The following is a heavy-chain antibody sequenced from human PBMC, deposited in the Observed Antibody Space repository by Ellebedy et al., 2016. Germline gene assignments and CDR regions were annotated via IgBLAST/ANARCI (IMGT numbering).Heavy chain of an antibody. J-gene: IGHJ2*01. CDR2: INHSGST. V-gene: IGHV4-34*01. CDR1: GGSFSGYY. CDR3: AREPIVVVIRYWYFDL. D-gene: IGHD3-22*01. Sequence: SETLSLXXAVYGGSFSGYYWSWIRQPPGKGLEWIGEINHSGSTNYNPSLKSRVTISVDTSKNQFSLKLSSVTAADTAVYYCAREPIVVVIRYWYFDLWGRGTLVTVSS.